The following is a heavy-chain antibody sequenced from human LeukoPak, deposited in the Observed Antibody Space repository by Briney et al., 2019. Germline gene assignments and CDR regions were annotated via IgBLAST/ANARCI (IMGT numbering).Heavy chain of an antibody. J-gene: IGHJ5*02. CDR1: GYPIGLDYY. CDR3: ERAPSSYESGNGYPNLGWLDP. Sequence: SETLSLTCKVSGYPIGLDYYWVWIRQAPGRGLQWIGGFHRGRIQYNSALKSRVTISIDSSKNQFSLRMWPVTAADTAFYFCERAPSSYESGNGYPNLGWLDPWGQGALVTVSS. CDR2: FHRGRI. V-gene: IGHV4-38-2*02. D-gene: IGHD5-24*01.